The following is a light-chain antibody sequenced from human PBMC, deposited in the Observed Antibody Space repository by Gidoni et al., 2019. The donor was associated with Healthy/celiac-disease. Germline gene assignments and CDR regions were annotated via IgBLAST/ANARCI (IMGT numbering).Light chain of an antibody. CDR1: QSISSW. CDR3: QQYNSYSAYT. V-gene: IGKV1-5*03. Sequence: DIQLTQSPSPRSASGGDRVTITCRSSQSISSWLVWYQQKPGKDPTLLIYKASSVESGVPSRFSGSGSWTEFTLTISSLQPDDFATYYCQQYNSYSAYTFGQGTKLEIK. CDR2: KAS. J-gene: IGKJ2*01.